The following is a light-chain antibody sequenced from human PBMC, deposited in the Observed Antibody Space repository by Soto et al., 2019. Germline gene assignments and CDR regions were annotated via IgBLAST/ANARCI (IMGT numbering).Light chain of an antibody. CDR2: AAY. CDR1: QSIIHY. CDR3: QQSYRTPRT. Sequence: DIQMTQSPSSLSASVGGRVTITCRASQSIIHYLNWYQQKPGKAPKLLIYAAYSLQSGVPSRFSGSGSWTDFALAISTLQPDEFSTYYCQQSYRTPRTFGQGTKVEIK. J-gene: IGKJ1*01. V-gene: IGKV1-39*01.